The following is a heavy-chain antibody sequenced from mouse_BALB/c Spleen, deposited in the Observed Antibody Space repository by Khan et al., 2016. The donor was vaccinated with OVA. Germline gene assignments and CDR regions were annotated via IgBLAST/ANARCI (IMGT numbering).Heavy chain of an antibody. Sequence: EVMLVESGGDLVKPGGSLELSCAASGFTFSTYGMSWVRQTPDMRLEWVATISSGGHYTYYPDSVKGRFTISRDTAKNTLYLHMSSLKSEDTAIYYCSRLAYYYNSEGFAYWGQGTLVTVSA. CDR3: SRLAYYYNSEGFAY. CDR2: ISSGGHYT. CDR1: GFTFSTYG. D-gene: IGHD1-1*01. J-gene: IGHJ3*01. V-gene: IGHV5-6*01.